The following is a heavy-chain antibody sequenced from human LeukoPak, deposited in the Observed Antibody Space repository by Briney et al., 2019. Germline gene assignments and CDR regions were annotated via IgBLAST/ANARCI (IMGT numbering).Heavy chain of an antibody. J-gene: IGHJ3*02. Sequence: TGGSLRLSCAASGFTFSSYTMNWVRQAPGKGLEWVSCISSSSSDIYYADSVKGRFTISRDNAKNSLYLQMNSLRAEDTAVYYCARDRTAAWTDDAFDIWGQETMVTVSS. D-gene: IGHD6-13*01. V-gene: IGHV3-21*01. CDR3: ARDRTAAWTDDAFDI. CDR1: GFTFSSYT. CDR2: ISSSSSDI.